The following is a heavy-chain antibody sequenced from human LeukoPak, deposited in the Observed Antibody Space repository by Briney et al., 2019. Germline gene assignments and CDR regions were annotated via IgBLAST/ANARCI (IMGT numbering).Heavy chain of an antibody. V-gene: IGHV3-11*01. Sequence: GGSLRLSCAACGFTFSDYYMSWIRQAPGKGLEWVSYISSSGSTIYYADSVKGRFTISRDNAKNSLYLQMNSLRAEDTAVYYCARDSQRGIAAASLDVWGQGTTVTVSS. CDR1: GFTFSDYY. J-gene: IGHJ6*02. D-gene: IGHD6-13*01. CDR3: ARDSQRGIAAASLDV. CDR2: ISSSGSTI.